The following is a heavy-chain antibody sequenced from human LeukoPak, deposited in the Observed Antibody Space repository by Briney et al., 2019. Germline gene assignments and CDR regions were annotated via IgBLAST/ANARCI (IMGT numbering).Heavy chain of an antibody. CDR2: IGHTLGST. Sequence: QPGGSLRLSRAPSGFTVSDYAMSWVRQAPGKGLEWVSSIGHTLGSTYYTESVKGRFIISRDSSKNTVFLRMNSLRADDTAVYYCAKDPFYYGTGGPTWGQGTLVTVSS. V-gene: IGHV3-23*01. CDR1: GFTVSDYA. J-gene: IGHJ4*02. D-gene: IGHD3-10*01. CDR3: AKDPFYYGTGGPT.